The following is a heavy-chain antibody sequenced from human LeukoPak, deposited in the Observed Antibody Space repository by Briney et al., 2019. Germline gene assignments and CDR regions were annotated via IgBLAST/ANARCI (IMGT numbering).Heavy chain of an antibody. V-gene: IGHV3-73*01. CDR1: GFNFSGFA. J-gene: IGHJ5*02. CDR2: IDKKDKGYATAT. CDR3: TRDSGTYNWFDP. D-gene: IGHD1-26*01. Sequence: GGSLRLSCAASGFNFSGFAIHCVRESSGKRLQPFGQIDKKDKGYATATAYAASVKGRFTISRDDSINTAYLQMKSLKTEDTALYYCTRDSGTYNWFDPWGQGTLVTVSS.